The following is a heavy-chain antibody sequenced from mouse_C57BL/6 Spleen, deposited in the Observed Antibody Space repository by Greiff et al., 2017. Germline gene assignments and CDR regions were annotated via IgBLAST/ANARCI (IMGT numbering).Heavy chain of an antibody. CDR3: AKEVITTGVGAMDY. CDR2: IWRGGST. D-gene: IGHD1-1*01. V-gene: IGHV2-5*01. CDR1: GFSLTSYG. J-gene: IGHJ4*01. Sequence: VKLMESGPGLVQPSQSLSITCTVSGFSLTSYGVHWVRQSPGKGLEWLGVIWRGGSTDYNAAFMSRLSITKDNSKSQVFFKMNSLQADDTAIDYCAKEVITTGVGAMDYWGQGTSVTVSS.